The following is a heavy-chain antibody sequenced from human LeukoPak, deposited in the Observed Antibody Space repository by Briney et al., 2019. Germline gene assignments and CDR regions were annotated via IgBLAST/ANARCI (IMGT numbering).Heavy chain of an antibody. CDR3: ARDHTLGSYFDD. CDR2: IKQDGSEK. V-gene: IGHV3-7*01. CDR1: GFTFSSYW. D-gene: IGHD1-26*01. J-gene: IGHJ4*02. Sequence: GGSLRLSCAATGFTFSSYWMSWVRQAPGKGLEWVAKIKQDGSEKYYVDSVKGRFTISRDNAKNSLDLQMNSLRAEDTAVYYCARDHTLGSYFDDWGQGTLVTVSS.